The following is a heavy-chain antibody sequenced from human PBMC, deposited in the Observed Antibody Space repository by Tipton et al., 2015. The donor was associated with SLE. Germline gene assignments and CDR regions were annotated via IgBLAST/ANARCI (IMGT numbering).Heavy chain of an antibody. CDR1: GGTFSSYA. D-gene: IGHD5-24*01. Sequence: VQSGAEVKKPGSSVKVSCKASGGTFSSYAISWVRQAPGQGLEWMGGIIPIFGTANYAQKFQGRVTITTDESSSTAYMELSSLRSEDTAVYFCASRNPGDYNYLDYWGQGTLVTVSS. V-gene: IGHV1-69*05. J-gene: IGHJ4*02. CDR2: IIPIFGTA. CDR3: ASRNPGDYNYLDY.